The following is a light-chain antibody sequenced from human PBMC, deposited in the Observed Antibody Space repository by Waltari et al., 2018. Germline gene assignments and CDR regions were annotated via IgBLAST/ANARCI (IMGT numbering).Light chain of an antibody. V-gene: IGLV2-14*03. CDR2: DVD. CDR1: SSDVATYNR. CDR3: HSRDSSVNHLRNV. J-gene: IGLJ1*01. Sequence: QSALTQPASVSASLGQSITISCTGTSSDVATYNRVSWYQQYPGKAPELILYDVDNRPSGIPDRFSGASSGTTASLTITGAQAEDDAHYYCHSRDSSVNHLRNVFGTGTKVTVL.